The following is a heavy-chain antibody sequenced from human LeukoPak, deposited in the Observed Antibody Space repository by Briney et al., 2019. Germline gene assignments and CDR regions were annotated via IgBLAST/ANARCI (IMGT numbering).Heavy chain of an antibody. V-gene: IGHV1-69*13. Sequence: GASVKVSCKASGGTFSSYAISWVRQAPGQGLEWMGGIIPIFGTANYAQKFQGRVTITADESTSTAYMELSSLRSEDTAVYYCARSEYSSDPPDYRGQGTLVAISS. CDR1: GGTFSSYA. CDR2: IIPIFGTA. J-gene: IGHJ4*02. D-gene: IGHD6-19*01. CDR3: ARSEYSSDPPDY.